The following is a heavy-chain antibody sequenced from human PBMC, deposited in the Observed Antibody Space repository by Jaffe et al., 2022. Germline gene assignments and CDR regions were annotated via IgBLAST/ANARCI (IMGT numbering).Heavy chain of an antibody. J-gene: IGHJ5*02. CDR3: ARDVHVDVLRYFDWLSHNWFDP. D-gene: IGHD3-9*01. CDR2: IIPIFGTA. Sequence: QVQLVQSGAEVKKPGSSVKVSCKASGGTFSSYAISWVRQAPGQGLEWMGGIIPIFGTANYAQKFQGRVTITTDESTSTAYMELSSLRSEDTAVYYCARDVHVDVLRYFDWLSHNWFDPWGQGTLVTVSS. V-gene: IGHV1-69*05. CDR1: GGTFSSYA.